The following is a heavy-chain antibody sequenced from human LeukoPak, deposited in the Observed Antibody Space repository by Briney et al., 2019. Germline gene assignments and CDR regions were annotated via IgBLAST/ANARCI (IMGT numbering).Heavy chain of an antibody. D-gene: IGHD1-26*01. V-gene: IGHV3-66*02. CDR1: GFTVSGNY. Sequence: PGGSLRLSCAASGFTVSGNYMSWVRQAPGKGLEWVSVIYSGGSTYYADSVKGRFTISRDNSKNTLYLQMNSLRAEDTAVYYCARELLPQGHYYYGMDVWGQGTTVTVSS. CDR3: ARELLPQGHYYYGMDV. J-gene: IGHJ6*02. CDR2: IYSGGST.